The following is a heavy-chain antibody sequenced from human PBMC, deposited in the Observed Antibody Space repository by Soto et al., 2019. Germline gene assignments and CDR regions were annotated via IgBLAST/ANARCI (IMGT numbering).Heavy chain of an antibody. V-gene: IGHV3-30-3*01. J-gene: IGHJ6*02. CDR3: ARGVGRYFDSPGDYYYGMDV. CDR2: ISYDGSNK. CDR1: GFTFSSYA. D-gene: IGHD3-9*01. Sequence: GGSLRLSCAASGFTFSSYAMHWVRQAPGKGLEWVAVISYDGSNKYYADSVKGRFTISRDNSKNTLYLQMNSLRAEDTAVYYCARGVGRYFDSPGDYYYGMDVWGQGTKVTVYS.